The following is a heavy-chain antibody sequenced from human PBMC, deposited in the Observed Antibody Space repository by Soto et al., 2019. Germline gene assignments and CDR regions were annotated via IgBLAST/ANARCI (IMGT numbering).Heavy chain of an antibody. CDR1: GGSISSYY. D-gene: IGHD6-13*01. CDR2: IYYSGST. V-gene: IGHV4-59*01. J-gene: IGHJ6*02. Sequence: QVQLQESGPGLVKPSETLSLTCTVSGGSISSYYWSWIRQPPGKGLEWSGYIYYSGSTNSNPSLRRRVTIAVDTSKNQYSLKLSAVTTADTAVYYCARDSSSWDSDGVYYYYGMDVWGQGTTVTVFS. CDR3: ARDSSSWDSDGVYYYYGMDV.